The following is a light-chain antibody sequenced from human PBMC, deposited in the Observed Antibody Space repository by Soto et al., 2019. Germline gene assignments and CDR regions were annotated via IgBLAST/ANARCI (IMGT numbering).Light chain of an antibody. CDR1: SSDVGSYDR. Sequence: QSALTQPPSVSASPGQSVTISCTGTSSDVGSYDRVSWYQQPPGTAPKLMIYDVSNRPSGVSNRFSGSKSGNTASLTISGLQAEDEADYYCSSYTSSSTLLYVFGTGTKVTVL. J-gene: IGLJ1*01. V-gene: IGLV2-18*02. CDR3: SSYTSSSTLLYV. CDR2: DVS.